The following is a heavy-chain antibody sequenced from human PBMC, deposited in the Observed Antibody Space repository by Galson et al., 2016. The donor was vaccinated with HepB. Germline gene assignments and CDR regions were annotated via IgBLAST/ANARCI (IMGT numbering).Heavy chain of an antibody. CDR3: ASQQLWPSFDY. CDR2: IRCSGGTT. Sequence: SLRLSCAASGFTFSGYVLSWVRRAPGQGLEWVSGIRCSGGTTVYAESVQGRFTISKDNSKNILHLQMDSLRVEDTAIYYCASQQLWPSFDYWGQGILVTVSS. J-gene: IGHJ4*02. D-gene: IGHD5-18*01. V-gene: IGHV3-23*01. CDR1: GFTFSGYV.